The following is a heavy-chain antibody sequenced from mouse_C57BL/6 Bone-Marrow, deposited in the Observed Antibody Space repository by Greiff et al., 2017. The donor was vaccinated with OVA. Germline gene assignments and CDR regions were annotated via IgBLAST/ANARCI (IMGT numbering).Heavy chain of an antibody. J-gene: IGHJ4*01. V-gene: IGHV1-81*01. CDR2: IYPRSGNT. CDR1: GYTFTSYG. Sequence: VQLQQSGAELARPGASVKLSCKASGYTFTSYGISWVKQRTGQGLEWIGEIYPRSGNTYYNEKFKGKATLTADKSSSTAYMELRSLTSEDSAVYFCARGAYSHYYAMDYWGQRTSVTVSS. CDR3: ARGAYSHYYAMDY. D-gene: IGHD1-1*01.